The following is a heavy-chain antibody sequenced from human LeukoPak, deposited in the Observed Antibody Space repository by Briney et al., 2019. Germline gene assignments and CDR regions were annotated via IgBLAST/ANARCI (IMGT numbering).Heavy chain of an antibody. CDR3: ARGGTNIVVVPAATHFDY. Sequence: SETLSLTCTVSGGSISSGDYYWSWIRQPPGKGLEWIGYIYYSGSTYYNPSLKSRVTISVDTSKNQFSLKLSSVTAADTAVYYCARGGTNIVVVPAATHFDYWGQGTLVTVSS. J-gene: IGHJ4*02. D-gene: IGHD2-2*01. V-gene: IGHV4-30-4*08. CDR2: IYYSGST. CDR1: GGSISSGDYY.